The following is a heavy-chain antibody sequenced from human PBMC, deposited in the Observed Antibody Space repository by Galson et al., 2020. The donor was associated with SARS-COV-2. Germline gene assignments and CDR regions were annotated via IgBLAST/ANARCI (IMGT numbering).Heavy chain of an antibody. CDR1: GASISSSSYY. V-gene: IGHV4-39*01. CDR2: IYYSGST. J-gene: IGHJ4*02. Sequence: ETSETLSLTCTVSGASISSSSYYWGWIRQPPGKGLEWIGSIYYSGSTYYNPSRKSRVTISVDTSKNQFSLKLSSVTAADTAVYDCARLRAITLDYCDDWGQGTLVTVSS. CDR3: ARLRAITLDYCDD. D-gene: IGHD3-10*01.